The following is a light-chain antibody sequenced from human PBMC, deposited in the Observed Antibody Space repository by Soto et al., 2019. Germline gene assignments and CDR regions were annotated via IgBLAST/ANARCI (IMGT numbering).Light chain of an antibody. CDR1: SSDVGGYNY. Sequence: QSALTQPASVSGSLGQSITISCTGSSSDVGGYNYVSWHQQHPDKAPKLMIYDVSNRPSGVSNRFSGSKSGSTASLTISGLQAEDEADYYCTSYTRSSSYIFGGGTKLTVL. J-gene: IGLJ2*01. CDR3: TSYTRSSSYI. CDR2: DVS. V-gene: IGLV2-14*03.